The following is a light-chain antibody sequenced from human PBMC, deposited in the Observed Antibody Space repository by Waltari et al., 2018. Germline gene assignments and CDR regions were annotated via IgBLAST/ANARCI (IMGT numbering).Light chain of an antibody. Sequence: QSALTQPASVSGSPGQSITVSCTGTSSDVGPYNSVSWYQQHPGKAPKLMIYDVRKRPSGVSNRFSGSKSGNTASLTISGLQAEDEADYYCSSYTTSSTLVFGGGTKLTVL. CDR1: SSDVGPYNS. CDR2: DVR. J-gene: IGLJ2*01. V-gene: IGLV2-14*01. CDR3: SSYTTSSTLV.